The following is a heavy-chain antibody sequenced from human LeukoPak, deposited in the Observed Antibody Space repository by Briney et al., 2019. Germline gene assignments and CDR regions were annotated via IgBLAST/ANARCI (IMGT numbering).Heavy chain of an antibody. Sequence: SGTLSLTCAVSGGSISSSNWWSCVRQPPGKGLEWIGEIYHSGSTNYNPSLKSRVTISVDTSKNQFSLKLSSVTAADTAVYYCARGGPTYYYDSSGYFYYWYFDLWGRGTLVTVSS. J-gene: IGHJ2*01. CDR3: ARGGPTYYYDSSGYFYYWYFDL. D-gene: IGHD3-22*01. CDR2: IYHSGST. V-gene: IGHV4-4*02. CDR1: GGSISSSNW.